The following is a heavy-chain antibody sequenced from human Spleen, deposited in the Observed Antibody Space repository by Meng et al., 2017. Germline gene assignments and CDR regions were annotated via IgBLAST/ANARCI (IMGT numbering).Heavy chain of an antibody. J-gene: IGHJ6*02. D-gene: IGHD2-15*01. CDR1: GGSISSYY. CDR2: IYYSGST. CDR3: AREGYCSGGSCFGSPEDYHYYGMDV. V-gene: IGHV4-59*01. Sequence: GSLRLSCTVSGGSISSYYWSWIRQPPGKGLEWIGYIYYSGSTNYNPSLKSRVTISVDTSKNQFSLNLSSVTAADTAVYYCAREGYCSGGSCFGSPEDYHYYGMDVWGQGTMVTVSS.